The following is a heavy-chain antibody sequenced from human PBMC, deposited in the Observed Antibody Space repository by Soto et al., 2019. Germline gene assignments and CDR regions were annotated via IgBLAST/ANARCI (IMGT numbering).Heavy chain of an antibody. CDR3: ATSSMNIVATIIFDY. J-gene: IGHJ4*02. Sequence: SGTLSLTCTVSGGSISSYYWSWLRQPPGKGLEWIGYIYYSGSTNYNPSLKSRVTISVDTSKNQFSLKLSSVTAADTAVYYCATSSMNIVATIIFDYWGQGTLDPVSS. V-gene: IGHV4-59*08. D-gene: IGHD5-12*01. CDR2: IYYSGST. CDR1: GGSISSYY.